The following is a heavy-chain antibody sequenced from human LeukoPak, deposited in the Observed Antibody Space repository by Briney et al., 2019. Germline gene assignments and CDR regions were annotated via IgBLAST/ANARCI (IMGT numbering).Heavy chain of an antibody. V-gene: IGHV3-23*01. CDR2: VNGRGAAT. CDR3: AKDIRYEDYAYDI. D-gene: IGHD2-2*01. J-gene: IGHJ3*02. CDR1: GFSFSSYA. Sequence: PGGSLRLSCAASGFSFSSYAMSWVRQGPGKGLEWVSPVNGRGAATFYADSVRGRFTISRDNSQNILFLKMNSLRVDDTAVYSCAKDIRYEDYAYDIWGQGTM.